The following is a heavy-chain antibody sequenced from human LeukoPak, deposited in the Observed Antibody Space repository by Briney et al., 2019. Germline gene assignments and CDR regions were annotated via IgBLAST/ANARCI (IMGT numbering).Heavy chain of an antibody. J-gene: IGHJ4*02. CDR3: ARGPYSGSYYYFDY. D-gene: IGHD1-26*01. V-gene: IGHV1-2*02. CDR1: GYTFTGYY. CDR2: INPNSGGT. Sequence: AAVKVSCKASGYTFTGYYMHSVRQAPGQGREWMGWINPNSGGTNYAQKFQGRVTMTRDTSISTAYMELSRLRSDDTAVYYCARGPYSGSYYYFDYWGQGTLVTVSS.